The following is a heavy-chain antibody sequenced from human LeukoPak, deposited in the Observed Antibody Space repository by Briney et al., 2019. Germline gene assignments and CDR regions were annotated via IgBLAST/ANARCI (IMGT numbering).Heavy chain of an antibody. J-gene: IGHJ4*02. CDR2: VNQDGSQK. V-gene: IGHV3-7*01. CDR1: GFTFSTYW. Sequence: PGGSLRLSCAASGFTFSTYWMSWVRQAPGKGLEWVANVNQDGSQKRYVDSVQGRFTISRDNTKNSLFLQMNSLRAEDTAVYYCARLKDDVTMLDYWGQGTLVTVSS. D-gene: IGHD3-10*01. CDR3: ARLKDDVTMLDY.